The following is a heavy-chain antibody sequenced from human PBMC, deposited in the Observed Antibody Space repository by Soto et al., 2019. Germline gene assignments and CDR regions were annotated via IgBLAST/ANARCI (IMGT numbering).Heavy chain of an antibody. CDR3: ASDQADWNYADY. CDR2: INPNSGGT. J-gene: IGHJ4*02. D-gene: IGHD1-1*01. Sequence: QVQLVQSGAEVKKPGASVKVSCKASGYTFTGYYMHWVRQDPGQGLEWMGWINPNSGGTNYEQKFQGRVTMTRDTSISTACMGLSSLRLDDTAVYYCASDQADWNYADYWGQGTLVTVSS. V-gene: IGHV1-2*02. CDR1: GYTFTGYY.